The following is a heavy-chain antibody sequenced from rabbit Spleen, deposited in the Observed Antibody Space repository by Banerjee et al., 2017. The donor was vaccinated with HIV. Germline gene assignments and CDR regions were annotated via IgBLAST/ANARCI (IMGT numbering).Heavy chain of an antibody. CDR1: GFFFSSSYW. CDR3: ARDLHSSYNL. D-gene: IGHD8-1*01. CDR2: IIAGSGDNT. Sequence: QSLEESGGDLVKPGASLTLTCTASGFFFSSSYWICWVRQAPGKGLEWIACIIAGSGDNTYYASWAKGRFTISKTSSTTVTLQVTSLTAADTATYFCARDLHSSYNLWGQGTLVTVS. J-gene: IGHJ4*01. V-gene: IGHV1S40*01.